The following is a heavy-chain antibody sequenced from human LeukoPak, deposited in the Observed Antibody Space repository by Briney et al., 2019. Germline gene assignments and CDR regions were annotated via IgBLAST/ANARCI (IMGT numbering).Heavy chain of an antibody. V-gene: IGHV3-43*02. CDR3: AKGMSYTSSWYGVVYLYYYMDV. D-gene: IGHD6-13*01. Sequence: GGSLRLSCAASGFTFDDYAMHWVRQAPGKGLEWVSLISGDGGRTYYADSVKGRFSISRDNSEKSLYLQINSLRTEDTAFYYCAKGMSYTSSWYGVVYLYYYMDVWGRGTTVTVSS. J-gene: IGHJ6*03. CDR1: GFTFDDYA. CDR2: ISGDGGRT.